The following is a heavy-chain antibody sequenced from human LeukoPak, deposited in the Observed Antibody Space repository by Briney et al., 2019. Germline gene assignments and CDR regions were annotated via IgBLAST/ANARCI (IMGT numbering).Heavy chain of an antibody. V-gene: IGHV1-46*01. CDR1: GYTFTGYY. J-gene: IGHJ6*03. CDR2: INPSGGST. D-gene: IGHD3-10*01. CDR3: ARDGTGEYYYYYMDV. Sequence: ASVKVSCKASGYTFTGYYMHWVRQAPGQGLEWMGIINPSGGSTSYAQKFQGRVTMTRDMSTSTVYMELSSLRSEDTAVYYCARDGTGEYYYYYMDVWGKGTTVTVSS.